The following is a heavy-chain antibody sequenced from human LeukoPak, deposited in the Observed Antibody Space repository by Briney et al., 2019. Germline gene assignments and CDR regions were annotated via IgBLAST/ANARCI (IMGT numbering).Heavy chain of an antibody. J-gene: IGHJ4*02. Sequence: GGSLRLSCAASGFTVSDNDIKWVRQAPGKGLEWVSLIYSDGSTHYTASVKGRFSISRDNSKNTVYLQMNSLRGEDTAVYYCAGRSVPGRPGYWGQGTQVTVSS. CDR1: GFTVSDND. CDR2: IYSDGST. CDR3: AGRSVPGRPGY. D-gene: IGHD6-6*01. V-gene: IGHV3-66*04.